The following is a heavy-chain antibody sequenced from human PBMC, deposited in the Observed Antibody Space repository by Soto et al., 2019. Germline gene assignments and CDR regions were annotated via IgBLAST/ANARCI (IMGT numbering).Heavy chain of an antibody. J-gene: IGHJ4*02. CDR2: IYWDDDK. Sequence: QITLRESGPTLVKPTQPLTLTCTVSGFSVSTDGVGVGWIRQPPGKALEWLGLIYWDDDKRYSPSLKSRAIITKDTSKNQVVLTMTNMDPLDTGTYYCAHTRPRAAGPFDYWGQGTLVTVSS. V-gene: IGHV2-5*02. CDR1: GFSVSTDGVG. D-gene: IGHD6-13*01. CDR3: AHTRPRAAGPFDY.